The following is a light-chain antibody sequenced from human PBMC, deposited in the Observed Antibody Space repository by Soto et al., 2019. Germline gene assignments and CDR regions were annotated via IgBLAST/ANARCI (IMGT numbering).Light chain of an antibody. CDR1: QSLSTW. CDR3: QQYNNYPWT. V-gene: IGKV1-5*01. Sequence: DIQMTQSPSTLSASVGDRVTITCRASQSLSTWLAWYQQKPEKAPRLLIYDASSLESGAPSRFSGSGSGTEFTRTISSRQPDDFATYYCQQYNNYPWTVGRGTKVEIK. J-gene: IGKJ1*01. CDR2: DAS.